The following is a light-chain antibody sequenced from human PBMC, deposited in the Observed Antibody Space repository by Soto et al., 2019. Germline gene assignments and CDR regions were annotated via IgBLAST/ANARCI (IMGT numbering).Light chain of an antibody. V-gene: IGKV3-15*01. Sequence: EIVLTQSPGALSLAPGDRATLSCRASQSVDSIYLAWYQQKPGQAPRLLIYGASTRATGIPARFSGSGSGTEFTLTISSLQSEDFAVYYCQQYNNWPPWTFGQGTKVDIK. CDR3: QQYNNWPPWT. CDR2: GAS. J-gene: IGKJ1*01. CDR1: QSVDSIY.